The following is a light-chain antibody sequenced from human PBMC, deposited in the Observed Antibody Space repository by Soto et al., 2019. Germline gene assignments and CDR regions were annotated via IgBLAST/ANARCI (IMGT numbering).Light chain of an antibody. J-gene: IGKJ5*01. Sequence: TQSPGILSVSPRERAIPSCMASQIVSNNLAWYQQKPGQAPRLLIYGASTRATGIPARFSGSGSGTEFTLTISSLQSEDFAVYYCQQYNNWPITFGQGTRLAMK. CDR1: QIVSNN. V-gene: IGKV3-15*01. CDR3: QQYNNWPIT. CDR2: GAS.